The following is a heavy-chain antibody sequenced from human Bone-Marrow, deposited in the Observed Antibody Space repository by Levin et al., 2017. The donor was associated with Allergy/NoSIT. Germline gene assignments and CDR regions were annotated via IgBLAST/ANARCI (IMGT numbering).Heavy chain of an antibody. CDR2: INPDTGGT. CDR3: ARGGGVAAAGNHYDY. D-gene: IGHD6-13*01. V-gene: IGHV1-2*06. J-gene: IGHJ4*02. CDR1: GYTFADYY. Sequence: GASVKVSCKASGYTFADYYMHWVRQAPGQRFEWLGRINPDTGGTNYAQRFQGRVTMTRDTSISTAYLDLTRLTSDDTALYYCARGGGVAAAGNHYDYWGQGTLVTVSS.